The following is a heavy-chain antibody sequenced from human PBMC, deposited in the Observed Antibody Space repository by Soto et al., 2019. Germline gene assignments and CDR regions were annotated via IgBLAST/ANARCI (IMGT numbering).Heavy chain of an antibody. Sequence: EVQLVESGGGLVQPGGSLRLSCVVSGFTFSDHYMDWVRQAPGKGLEWVGRIRNKANSYTTVYAGSMKGRFTISRDDSKNSMYLQINSLKIEDTAVYYCVRGPTARYLVPTWYYWGQGTLVTVSS. V-gene: IGHV3-72*01. D-gene: IGHD5-12*01. CDR2: IRNKANSYTT. J-gene: IGHJ4*02. CDR3: VRGPTARYLVPTWYY. CDR1: GFTFSDHY.